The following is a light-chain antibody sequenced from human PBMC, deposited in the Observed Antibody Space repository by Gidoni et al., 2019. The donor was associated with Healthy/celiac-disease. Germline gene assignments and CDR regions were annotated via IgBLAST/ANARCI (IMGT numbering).Light chain of an antibody. CDR1: QSLLHSNGYNY. V-gene: IGKV2-28*01. CDR2: LGS. CDR3: MQALQTPFT. J-gene: IGKJ5*01. Sequence: DMVMTQSPLSLPVTPGEPASISCRSSQSLLHSNGYNYLDWYLQKPGQLPQLLIYLGSNRASGVPDRFSGSGSGTDFTLKISRVEAEDVGVYYCMQALQTPFTFGQGTRLEIK.